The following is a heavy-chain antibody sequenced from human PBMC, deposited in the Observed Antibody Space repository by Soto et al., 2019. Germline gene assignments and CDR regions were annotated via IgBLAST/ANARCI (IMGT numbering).Heavy chain of an antibody. CDR3: ASLAAAGTVDY. J-gene: IGHJ4*02. Sequence: GGSLRLSCAASGFTFSSYSMNWVRQAPGKGLEWVSSISSSSSYIYYADSVKGRFTISRDNAKNSLYLQMNSLRAEDAAVYYCASLAAAGTVDYWGQGTLVTVSS. V-gene: IGHV3-21*01. CDR1: GFTFSSYS. CDR2: ISSSSSYI. D-gene: IGHD6-13*01.